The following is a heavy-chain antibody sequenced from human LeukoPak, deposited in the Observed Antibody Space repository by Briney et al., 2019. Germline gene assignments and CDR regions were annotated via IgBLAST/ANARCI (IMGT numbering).Heavy chain of an antibody. J-gene: IGHJ5*02. CDR2: IYHSGST. V-gene: IGHV4-30-2*01. CDR1: GGSISSGGYY. D-gene: IGHD2-2*02. CDR3: ARTLGYCSSTSCYTGNWFDP. Sequence: SETLSLTCTVSGGSISSGGYYWSWIRQPPGKGLEWIGYIYHSGSTYYNPSLKSRVTISVDRSKNQFSLKLSSVTAADTAVYYCARTLGYCSSTSCYTGNWFDPWGQGTLVTVSS.